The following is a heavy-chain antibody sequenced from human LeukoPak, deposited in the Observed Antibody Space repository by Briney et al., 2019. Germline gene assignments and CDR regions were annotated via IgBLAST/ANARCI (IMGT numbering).Heavy chain of an antibody. Sequence: PGGSLRLSCAASGFTFSNFWMSWVRQAPGKGLEWVANIDPDGSETQYVGSVKGGFTASRDNAKNSLYLQMNSLRAEDTAIYYCARIWYFGDNNWRYFDYWGQGTLVTVSS. CDR2: IDPDGSET. J-gene: IGHJ4*02. D-gene: IGHD1-20*01. V-gene: IGHV3-7*01. CDR1: GFTFSNFW. CDR3: ARIWYFGDNNWRYFDY.